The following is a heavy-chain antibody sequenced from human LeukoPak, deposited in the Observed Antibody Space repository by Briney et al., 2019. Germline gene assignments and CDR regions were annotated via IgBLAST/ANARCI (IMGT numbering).Heavy chain of an antibody. J-gene: IGHJ4*02. Sequence: GGSLRLSCAASGFTFSSNYMSWVRQAPGKGLEWVSVIYSGGSTYYADSVKGRFTISRDNSKNTLYLQMNSLRAEDTAVYYCARMFGSSGYYELYYFDYWGQGTLVTVSS. V-gene: IGHV3-53*01. CDR2: IYSGGST. CDR3: ARMFGSSGYYELYYFDY. D-gene: IGHD3-22*01. CDR1: GFTFSSNY.